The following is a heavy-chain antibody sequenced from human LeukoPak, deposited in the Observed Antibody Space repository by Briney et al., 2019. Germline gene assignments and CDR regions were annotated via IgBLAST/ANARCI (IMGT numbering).Heavy chain of an antibody. D-gene: IGHD3-16*02. CDR3: ARQYDYVWGSYRFRYFDY. CDR2: IKQDGSEK. CDR1: GFTFSSYW. Sequence: GGSLRLSCAASGFTFSSYWMSWVRQAPGKGLEWVANIKQDGSEKYYVDSVKGRFTISRDNAKNSLYLQMNSLRAEDTAVYYCARQYDYVWGSYRFRYFDYWGQGALVTVSS. J-gene: IGHJ4*02. V-gene: IGHV3-7*01.